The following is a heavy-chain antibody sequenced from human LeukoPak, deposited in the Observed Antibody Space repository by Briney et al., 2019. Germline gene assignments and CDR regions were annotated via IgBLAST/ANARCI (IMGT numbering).Heavy chain of an antibody. J-gene: IGHJ4*02. V-gene: IGHV3-30*04. D-gene: IGHD3-10*01. CDR1: GFTFSSYE. Sequence: GGSLRLSCAASGFTFSSYEMNWVRQAPGKGLEWVAVISYDGSNKYYADSVKGRFTISRDNSKNTLYLQMNSLRAEDTAVYYCARARGSLWFRELFDYWGQGTLVTVSS. CDR2: ISYDGSNK. CDR3: ARARGSLWFRELFDY.